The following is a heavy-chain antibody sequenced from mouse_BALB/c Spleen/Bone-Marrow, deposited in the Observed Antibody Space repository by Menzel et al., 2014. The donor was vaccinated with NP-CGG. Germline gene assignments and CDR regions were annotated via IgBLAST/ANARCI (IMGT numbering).Heavy chain of an antibody. D-gene: IGHD1-3*01. J-gene: IGHJ3*01. CDR1: GYTFTTYW. V-gene: IGHV1-69*02. CDR2: VDPSDGYT. CDR3: ARGGDNFAWFAY. Sequence: LQESGAELVTPGASVELSCKASGYTFTTYWMHWVKQRPGHGLEWIGQVDPSDGYTNYSQMFKGKATLTVDESSSTAYMQLSSLSSEDSAVYYCARGGDNFAWFAYWGQGTLVTVSA.